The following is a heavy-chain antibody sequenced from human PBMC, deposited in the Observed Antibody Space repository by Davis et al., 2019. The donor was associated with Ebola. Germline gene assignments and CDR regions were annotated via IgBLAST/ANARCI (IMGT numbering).Heavy chain of an antibody. CDR3: AREAYYYDSSGYHRVGLGY. J-gene: IGHJ4*02. Sequence: MPSETLSLTCAVYGGSFKSYYWNWIRQPPGKGLEWIGEINHSGSSKYNPSLKSRVTMPADTSKNQVSLKLSSVTAADTAVYYCAREAYYYDSSGYHRVGLGYWGQGTLVTVSS. D-gene: IGHD3-22*01. CDR2: INHSGSS. CDR1: GGSFKSYY. V-gene: IGHV4-34*01.